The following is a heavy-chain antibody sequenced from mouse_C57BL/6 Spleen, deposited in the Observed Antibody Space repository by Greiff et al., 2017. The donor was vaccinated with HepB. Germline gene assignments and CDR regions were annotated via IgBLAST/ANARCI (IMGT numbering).Heavy chain of an antibody. CDR2: IYPRSGNT. CDR3: ARYWDEAY. J-gene: IGHJ3*01. D-gene: IGHD4-1*01. CDR1: GYTFTSYG. Sequence: VKLMESGAELARPGASVKLSCKASGYTFTSYGISWVKQRTGQGLEWIGEIYPRSGNTYYNEKFKGKATLTADKSSSTAYMELRSLTSEDSAVYFCARYWDEAYWGQGTLVTVSA. V-gene: IGHV1-81*01.